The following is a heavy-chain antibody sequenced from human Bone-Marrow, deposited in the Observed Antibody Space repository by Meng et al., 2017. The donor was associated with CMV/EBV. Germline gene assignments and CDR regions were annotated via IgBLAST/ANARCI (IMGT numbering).Heavy chain of an antibody. CDR3: ARANVVPRAFVI. Sequence: GSLRLSCTVSGGSISSYYWSWIRQPPGKGLEWIGYIYYSGSTNYNPSLKSRVTISVDTSKNQFSLKLSSVTAADAAVYYCARANVVPRAFVIWGQGTMVTVSS. CDR1: GGSISSYY. V-gene: IGHV4-59*12. D-gene: IGHD2-2*01. CDR2: IYYSGST. J-gene: IGHJ3*02.